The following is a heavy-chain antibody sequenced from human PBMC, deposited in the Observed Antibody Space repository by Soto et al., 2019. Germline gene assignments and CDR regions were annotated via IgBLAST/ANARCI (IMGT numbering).Heavy chain of an antibody. D-gene: IGHD2-2*02. Sequence: QVQLVQSGAEVKKPGSSVKVSCKASGGTFSSYAISWVRQAPGQGLEWMGGIIPIFGTANYAQKFQGRVTITADESTSTAYRELSSLRSEDTAVYYCARKGARIVVVPAAIVRGYYYYGMDVWGQGTTVTVSS. CDR1: GGTFSSYA. CDR3: ARKGARIVVVPAAIVRGYYYYGMDV. CDR2: IIPIFGTA. J-gene: IGHJ6*02. V-gene: IGHV1-69*01.